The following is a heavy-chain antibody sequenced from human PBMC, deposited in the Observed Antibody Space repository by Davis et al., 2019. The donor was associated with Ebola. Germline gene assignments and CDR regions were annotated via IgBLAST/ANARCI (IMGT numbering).Heavy chain of an antibody. V-gene: IGHV1-3*01. CDR2: INAGNGDT. D-gene: IGHD7-27*01. CDR1: GGTFSSYA. CDR3: ASSVGMWANY. J-gene: IGHJ4*02. Sequence: ASVKVSCKASGGTFSSYAIHWVRQAPGQRLEWMGWINAGNGDTKSSQKFQGRVTITRDTSASTVYMELSSLRSEDTAVYYCASSVGMWANYWGQGTLVTVSS.